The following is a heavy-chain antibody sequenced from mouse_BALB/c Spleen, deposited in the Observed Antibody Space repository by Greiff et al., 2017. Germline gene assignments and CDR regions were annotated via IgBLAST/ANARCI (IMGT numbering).Heavy chain of an antibody. Sequence: VQLQESGPELVKPGASVKISCKASGYAFSSSWMNWVKQRPGQGLEWIGRIYPGDGDTNYNGKFKGKATLTADKSSSTAYMQLSSLTSVDSAVYFCAREEFYYYGSSSYAMDYWGQGTSVTVSS. CDR1: GYAFSSSW. V-gene: IGHV1-82*01. J-gene: IGHJ4*01. CDR2: IYPGDGDT. CDR3: AREEFYYYGSSSYAMDY. D-gene: IGHD1-1*01.